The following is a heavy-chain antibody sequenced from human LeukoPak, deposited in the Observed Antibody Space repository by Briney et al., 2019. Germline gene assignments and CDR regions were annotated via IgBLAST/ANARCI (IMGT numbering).Heavy chain of an antibody. CDR1: RFTFSSYS. V-gene: IGHV3-21*01. CDR3: VTSGCSGATCYFYFDY. CDR2: INYSGTNM. J-gene: IGHJ4*02. Sequence: PGGSLRLSCAASRFTFSSYSMNWVRQAPGKGLEWVSSINYSGTNMYFADSVKGRFTISRDNAKNSLFLQMNSLRPEDTAVYYCVTSGCSGATCYFYFDYWGQGTLVTVSS. D-gene: IGHD2-15*01.